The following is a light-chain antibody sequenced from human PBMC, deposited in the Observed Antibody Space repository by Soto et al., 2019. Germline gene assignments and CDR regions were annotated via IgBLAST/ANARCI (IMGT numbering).Light chain of an antibody. Sequence: QSVLTQPPSASGTPGQTVTISCSGSSSNIGSYTVNWYRQVPGTAPHLLIYTNNQRPSGVPDRFSGPKSGTSASLAISGVQSEDEADYYCAAWDDSLDGPVFGGGTKVTVL. V-gene: IGLV1-44*01. CDR3: AAWDDSLDGPV. CDR2: TNN. J-gene: IGLJ2*01. CDR1: SSNIGSYT.